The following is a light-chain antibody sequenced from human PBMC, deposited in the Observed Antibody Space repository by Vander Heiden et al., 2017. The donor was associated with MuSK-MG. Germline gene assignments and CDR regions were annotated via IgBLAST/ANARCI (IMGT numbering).Light chain of an antibody. J-gene: IGKJ5*01. CDR1: RTVDSNS. CDR3: QKYRPGFG. CDR2: SVS. Sequence: IVLTRSPGTVSFSPGDRATLSCRARRTVDSNSVAWYQQKPGKFPMLLTLSVSNRAAGIPDRFSGSGSGTHFTLTISRLEPEDFGFHHCQKYRPGFGFGQGTRLEIK. V-gene: IGKV3-20*01.